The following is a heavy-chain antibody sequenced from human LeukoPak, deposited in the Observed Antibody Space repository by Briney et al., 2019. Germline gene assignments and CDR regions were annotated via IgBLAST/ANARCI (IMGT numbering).Heavy chain of an antibody. J-gene: IGHJ6*03. Sequence: PGGSLRLSCAASEFTFDDYAMSGVRQARGKGLEWVSAISGRGGSTYYGDSVKGRFTISRDNSKNTLSLQMNSLRAEDTAVYYCAKDKGPGYSSSWLPTWGPYYSYYMDVWGKGTTVTVSS. D-gene: IGHD6-13*01. CDR1: EFTFDDYA. CDR2: ISGRGGST. CDR3: AKDKGPGYSSSWLPTWGPYYSYYMDV. V-gene: IGHV3-23*01.